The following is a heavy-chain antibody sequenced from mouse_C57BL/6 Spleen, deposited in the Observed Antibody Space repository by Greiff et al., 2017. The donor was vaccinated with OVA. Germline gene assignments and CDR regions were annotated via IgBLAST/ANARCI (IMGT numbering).Heavy chain of an antibody. V-gene: IGHV1-64*01. CDR1: GYTFTSYW. D-gene: IGHD1-1*01. J-gene: IGHJ4*01. CDR3: ARDLSYGSSYAMDY. Sequence: VQLQESGAELVKPGASVKLSCKASGYTFTSYWMHWVKQRPGQGLEWIGMIHPNSGSTNYNEKFKSKATLTVDKSSSTAYMQLSSLTSEDSAVYYCARDLSYGSSYAMDYWGQGTSVTVSS. CDR2: IHPNSGST.